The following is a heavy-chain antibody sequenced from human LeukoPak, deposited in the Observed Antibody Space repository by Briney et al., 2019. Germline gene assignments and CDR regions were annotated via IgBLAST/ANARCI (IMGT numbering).Heavy chain of an antibody. D-gene: IGHD2-2*01. CDR2: IYYSGST. J-gene: IGHJ4*02. CDR1: GGSISSSSYY. CDR3: ARDSSSSRPNFDY. Sequence: PSETLSLTCTVSGGSISSSSYYWGWIRQPPGKGLEWIGSIYYSGSTYYNPSLQSRVTISVDTSKNQFSLRLNSVTAADTAVYYCARDSSSSRPNFDYWGQGTLVTVSS. V-gene: IGHV4-39*07.